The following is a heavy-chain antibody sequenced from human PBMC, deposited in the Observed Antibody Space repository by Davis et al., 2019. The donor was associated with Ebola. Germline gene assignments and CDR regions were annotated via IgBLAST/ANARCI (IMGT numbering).Heavy chain of an antibody. J-gene: IGHJ4*02. Sequence: ASVTVSCKASGYSFNSYYIHWVRQAPGQGLEWMGIINPSGGSTNYAQKFQGWVTMTRDTSISTAYMELSRLRSDDTAVYYCARGPPYCSSTSCYFLVPKNYYFDYWGQGTLVTVSS. D-gene: IGHD2-2*01. V-gene: IGHV1-2*04. CDR2: INPSGGST. CDR1: GYSFNSYY. CDR3: ARGPPYCSSTSCYFLVPKNYYFDY.